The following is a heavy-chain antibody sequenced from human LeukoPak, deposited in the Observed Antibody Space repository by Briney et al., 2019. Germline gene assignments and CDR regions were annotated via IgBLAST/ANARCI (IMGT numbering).Heavy chain of an antibody. CDR3: ARGLHSPPFIYYFDY. CDR1: GGSISSGGYY. J-gene: IGHJ4*02. V-gene: IGHV4-30-2*01. CDR2: IYHSGST. Sequence: SETLSLTCTVSGGSISSGGYYWSWIRQPPGKGLEWIGYIYHSGSTYYNPSLKSRVTISVDRSKNQFSLKLSSVTAADTAVYYYARGLHSPPFIYYFDYWGQGTLVTVSS. D-gene: IGHD2-21*01.